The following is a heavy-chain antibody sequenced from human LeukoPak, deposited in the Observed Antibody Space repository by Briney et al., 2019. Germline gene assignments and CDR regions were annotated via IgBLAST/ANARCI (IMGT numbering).Heavy chain of an antibody. CDR3: ARERGYSYGQRLVFDY. V-gene: IGHV1-2*02. J-gene: IGHJ4*02. D-gene: IGHD5-18*01. CDR1: GYTFTGYY. Sequence: ASVKVSCKASGYTFTGYYMHWVRQAPGQGLEWMGWINPNSGGTNYAQKFQGRVTMTRDTSISTAYMELSRLRSDDTAVYYCARERGYSYGQRLVFDYWGQGTLVTVSS. CDR2: INPNSGGT.